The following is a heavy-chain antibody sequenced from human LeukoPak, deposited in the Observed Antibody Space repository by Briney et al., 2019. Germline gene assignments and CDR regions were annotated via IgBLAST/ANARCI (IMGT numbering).Heavy chain of an antibody. V-gene: IGHV1-3*03. CDR2: INAGNGNT. Sequence: GGSLRLSCAASGYTFTSYAMHWVRQAPGQRLEWMGWINAGNGNTKYSQEFQGRVTITRDTSASTAYMELSSLRSEDMAVYYCARGGTYGDYSRYYFDYWGQGTLVTVSS. CDR1: GYTFTSYA. J-gene: IGHJ4*02. D-gene: IGHD4-17*01. CDR3: ARGGTYGDYSRYYFDY.